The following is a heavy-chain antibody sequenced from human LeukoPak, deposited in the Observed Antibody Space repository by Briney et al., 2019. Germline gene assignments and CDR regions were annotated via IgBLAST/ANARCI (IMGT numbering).Heavy chain of an antibody. D-gene: IGHD3-16*01. CDR3: ARGPIYLWLYNGMDV. CDR2: IRSKAYGGTT. J-gene: IGHJ6*02. Sequence: GGSLRLSCTGPGFTFGDHAMSWVRQAPGKGLEWVGFIRSKAYGGTTEYAASVKGRFSISREDSKSIAYLQMSSLKIEDAAVYYCARGPIYLWLYNGMDVWGQGTTVTVSS. CDR1: GFTFGDHA. V-gene: IGHV3-49*04.